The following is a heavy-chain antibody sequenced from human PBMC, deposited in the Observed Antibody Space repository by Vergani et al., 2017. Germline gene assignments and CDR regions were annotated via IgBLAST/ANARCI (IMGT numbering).Heavy chain of an antibody. Sequence: VQLVESGGSVVQPGRSLRLSCAASGFTFSNYGLHWVRQAPGQGLEWVSSISGNNDDVYYADSVKGRFTISRDNAKNSLYLDMSSLRAEDTAVYYCVRDVRVSRTWGQGTLVAVSS. CDR2: ISGNNDDV. CDR1: GFTFSNYG. CDR3: VRDVRVSRT. J-gene: IGHJ3*01. V-gene: IGHV3-21*01.